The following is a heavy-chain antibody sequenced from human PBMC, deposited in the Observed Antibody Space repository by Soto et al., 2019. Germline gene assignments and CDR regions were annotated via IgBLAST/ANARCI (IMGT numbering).Heavy chain of an antibody. V-gene: IGHV2-26*01. D-gene: IGHD1-26*01. J-gene: IGHJ4*02. Sequence: QVTLKESGPVLVKPTETLTLTCTVSGFSLSNARMGVTWIRQPPGKALEWLAHIFSNDEKSYSTSLKSRLTISKHTSKSQVVLTMTSMDPVDTATYYCARHGRGVGARPLDYWGQGTLVTVSS. CDR2: IFSNDEK. CDR1: GFSLSNARMG. CDR3: ARHGRGVGARPLDY.